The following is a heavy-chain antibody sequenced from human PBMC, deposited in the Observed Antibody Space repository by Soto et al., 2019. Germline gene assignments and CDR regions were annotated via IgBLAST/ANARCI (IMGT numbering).Heavy chain of an antibody. CDR1: IGSISGYY. CDR3: ARHRDNWHTDVRGYFDF. D-gene: IGHD1-20*01. J-gene: IGHJ4*02. Sequence: GKSSETLSLTCTVSIGSISGYYWSWIRQPPGKGLEWIGYIYYSGSTNYNPSLKSRVTISVDTSKNQFSLKLSSVTAADTAVYYCARHRDNWHTDVRGYFDFWGQGTQVTVSS. V-gene: IGHV4-59*08. CDR2: IYYSGST.